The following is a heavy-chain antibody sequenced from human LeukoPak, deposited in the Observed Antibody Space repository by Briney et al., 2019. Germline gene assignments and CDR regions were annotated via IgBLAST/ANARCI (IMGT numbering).Heavy chain of an antibody. V-gene: IGHV4-4*07. CDR2: IYTSGST. D-gene: IGHD6-19*01. CDR3: ARERAVAGTYYGMDV. CDR1: GGSISSYY. Sequence: SETLSLTCTVSGGSISSYYWSWIRQPAGKGLEWIGRIYTSGSTNYNPSLKSRVTISVDTSKNQFSLKLSSVTAADSAIYNCARERAVAGTYYGMDVWGQGTTVTVSS. J-gene: IGHJ6*02.